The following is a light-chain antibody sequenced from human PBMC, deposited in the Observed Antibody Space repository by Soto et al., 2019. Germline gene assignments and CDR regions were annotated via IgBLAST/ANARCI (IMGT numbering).Light chain of an antibody. J-gene: IGKJ1*01. CDR3: QHNRRNTWS. CDR2: GDS. CDR1: QRVGTW. Sequence: DIQMTQSPSTLSASVGGRVTITCRASQRVGTWVAWYQQKPGKAPKLLIYGDSNLESVVPSTVSGSGSGTEFTLTITNLHPDDFATYFYQHNRRNTWSFGRATKVDI. V-gene: IGKV1-5*01.